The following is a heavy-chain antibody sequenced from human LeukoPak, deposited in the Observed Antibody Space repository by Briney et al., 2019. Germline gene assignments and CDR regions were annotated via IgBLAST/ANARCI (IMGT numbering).Heavy chain of an antibody. V-gene: IGHV4-34*01. CDR2: VNHSGNS. CDR3: ASQLLPGYYYAMNV. D-gene: IGHD2-2*01. CDR1: SASFSGYY. Sequence: SEPLSLSCAMQSASFSGYYWSWFRQPPGKGLEWFGEVNHSGNSNYSPSLKSRVTISVDTSKNQFSLNLTSVTAADTAIYYCASQLLPGYYYAMNVWGQGTTVTVSS. J-gene: IGHJ6*02.